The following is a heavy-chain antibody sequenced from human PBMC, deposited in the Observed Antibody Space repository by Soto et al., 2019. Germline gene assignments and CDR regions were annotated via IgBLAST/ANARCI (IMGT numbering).Heavy chain of an antibody. CDR2: ISHDGRNE. J-gene: IGHJ3*02. CDR1: GLTFSRSA. Sequence: QVQLVESGGGVVQPGRSLRLSCAASGLTFSRSAMHWVRQAPGKGLEWVAIISHDGRNEYYSDSVKGRFTISRDNPKDTLYLQLSSLRPEDTAMYYCARDRDDHGGSSSAFDIWGQGTMVTVSS. V-gene: IGHV3-30*04. D-gene: IGHD4-17*01. CDR3: ARDRDDHGGSSSAFDI.